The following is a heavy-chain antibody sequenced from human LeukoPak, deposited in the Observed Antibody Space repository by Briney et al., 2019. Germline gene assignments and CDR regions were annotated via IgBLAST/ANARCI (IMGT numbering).Heavy chain of an antibody. CDR2: IYYSGST. V-gene: IGHV4-59*01. Sequence: PSETLSLTCTVSGGSISSYYWSWIRQPPGKGLEWIGYIYYSGSTNYNPSLKSRVTISVDTSKNQFSLKLSSVTAADTAVYYCARGAGHYDFWSGYYYLFDYWGQGTLVTVSS. D-gene: IGHD3-3*01. CDR3: ARGAGHYDFWSGYYYLFDY. J-gene: IGHJ4*02. CDR1: GGSISSYY.